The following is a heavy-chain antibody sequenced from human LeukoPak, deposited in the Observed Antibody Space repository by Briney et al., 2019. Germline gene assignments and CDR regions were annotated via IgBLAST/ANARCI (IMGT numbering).Heavy chain of an antibody. CDR3: AGRGVGGTSGIN. V-gene: IGHV3-23*01. J-gene: IGHJ4*02. CDR2: ISGSGGST. Sequence: GGSLRLSCAASGFTFSSYAMSWVRQAPGKGLEWVSAISGSGGSTYYADSVKGRFTISRDNSKNTLYPQMNSLRAEDTAVYYCAGRGVGGTSGINWGQGTLVTVSS. CDR1: GFTFSSYA. D-gene: IGHD2-15*01.